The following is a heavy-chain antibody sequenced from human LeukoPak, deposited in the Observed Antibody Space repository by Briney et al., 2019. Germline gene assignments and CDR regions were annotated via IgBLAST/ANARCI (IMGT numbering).Heavy chain of an antibody. CDR2: ISAASIT. CDR1: GLAFSSYA. J-gene: IGHJ4*02. CDR3: ADYGVSGVRNNFY. Sequence: GGSLRLSCAASGLAFSSYAMNWVRQPPGKGLEWVSTISAASITFYTDSVKGRFTISRDNSRNTVYLQMTSLTADDTAVYYCADYGVSGVRNNFYWGQGTLVTVSS. D-gene: IGHD3-3*01. V-gene: IGHV3-23*01.